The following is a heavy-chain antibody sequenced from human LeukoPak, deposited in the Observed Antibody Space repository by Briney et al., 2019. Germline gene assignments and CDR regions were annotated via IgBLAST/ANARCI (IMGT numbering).Heavy chain of an antibody. CDR3: ASLAPDYYDSSGYSYYFDY. J-gene: IGHJ4*02. CDR1: GYTFTSYA. D-gene: IGHD3-22*01. Sequence: VASVKVSCKASGYTFTSYAISWVRQAPGQGLEWMGGIIPIFGTANYAQKFQGRVTITTDESTSTAYMELSSLRSEDTAVYYCASLAPDYYDSSGYSYYFDYWGQGTLVTVSS. CDR2: IIPIFGTA. V-gene: IGHV1-69*05.